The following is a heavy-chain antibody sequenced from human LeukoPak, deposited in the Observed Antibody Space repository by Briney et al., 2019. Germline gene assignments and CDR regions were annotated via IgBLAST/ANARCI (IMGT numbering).Heavy chain of an antibody. CDR2: ISSSGSTI. D-gene: IGHD1-7*01. CDR3: ARGGDWNYAVDY. CDR1: GYTFSSYE. V-gene: IGHV3-48*03. J-gene: IGHJ4*02. Sequence: QPGGSLRLSCAASGYTFSSYEMNWVRQAPGKGLDWVSYISSSGSTIYYADSVKGRFTISRDNAKNSLYLQMNSLRAEDTAVYYCARGGDWNYAVDYCGQGTLVTVSS.